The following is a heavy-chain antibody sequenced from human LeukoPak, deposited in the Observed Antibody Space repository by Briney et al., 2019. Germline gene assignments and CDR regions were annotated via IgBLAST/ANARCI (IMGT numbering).Heavy chain of an antibody. J-gene: IGHJ4*02. CDR1: VFTISSYE. CDR2: ISSSGSTI. D-gene: IGHD5-18*01. V-gene: IGHV3-48*03. CDR3: ARGRAAMGPYFDY. Sequence: GGSLRLSCAASVFTISSYEMNWVRQAPGKGLEWVSYISSSGSTIYCADSVKGRFTISRDNAKNSLYLQMNSLRAEDTAVYYCARGRAAMGPYFDYWGQGPLVTVSS.